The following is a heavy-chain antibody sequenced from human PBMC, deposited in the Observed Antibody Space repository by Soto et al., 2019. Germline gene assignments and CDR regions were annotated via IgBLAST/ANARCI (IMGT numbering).Heavy chain of an antibody. Sequence: QITLKESGPTLVRPTQTLTLTCTFSGFSLTTSGVGVGWIRQPPGKALEWLAVIYWDDDKRYSSSLKSKLNNTKDTSKNQVVLTMTNMDPVDTATYYCAHHPYYGLGSYSFDYWGQGTLVTVSS. CDR1: GFSLTTSGVG. J-gene: IGHJ4*02. V-gene: IGHV2-5*02. CDR2: IYWDDDK. D-gene: IGHD3-10*01. CDR3: AHHPYYGLGSYSFDY.